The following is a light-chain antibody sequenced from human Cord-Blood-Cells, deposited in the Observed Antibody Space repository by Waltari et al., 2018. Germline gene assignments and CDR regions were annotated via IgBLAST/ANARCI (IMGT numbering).Light chain of an antibody. Sequence: QSALTQPASVSGSPGKSITISCTGTSSAVGSYNLVSWYQQHPGKAPKLMIYEGSKRPSGVSNRFSGSKSGNTASLTISGLQAEDEADYYCCSYAGSSTYVFGTGTKVTVL. V-gene: IGLV2-23*01. CDR1: SSAVGSYNL. J-gene: IGLJ1*01. CDR2: EGS. CDR3: CSYAGSSTYV.